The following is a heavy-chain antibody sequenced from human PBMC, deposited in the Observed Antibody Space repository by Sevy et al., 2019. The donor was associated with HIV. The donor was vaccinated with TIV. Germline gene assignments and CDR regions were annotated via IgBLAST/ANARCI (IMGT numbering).Heavy chain of an antibody. CDR1: GFTLNNYW. V-gene: IGHV3-7*03. Sequence: GGSLRLSCAASGFTLNNYWMNWVRQAPGKGLEWVANIKQDGSVKYYVDSVKGRFTISRDNSENSLYLQMKSLRPEDTALYYCAKDRVGAARMSGFDIWGQGTMVTVSS. CDR3: AKDRVGAARMSGFDI. D-gene: IGHD1-26*01. CDR2: IKQDGSVK. J-gene: IGHJ3*02.